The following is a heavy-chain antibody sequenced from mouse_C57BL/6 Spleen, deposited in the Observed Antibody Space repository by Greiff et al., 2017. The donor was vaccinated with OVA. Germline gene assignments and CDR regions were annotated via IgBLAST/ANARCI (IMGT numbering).Heavy chain of an antibody. J-gene: IGHJ1*03. CDR3: ARVRGYYGWYFDV. D-gene: IGHD2-3*01. CDR1: GYTFTSYW. Sequence: QVQLQQPGTELVKPGASVKLSCKASGYTFTSYWMHWVKQRPGQGLEWIGNINPSNGGTNYNEKFKSKATLTVDKSPSTAYMQLSSLTSEDSAVYYCARVRGYYGWYFDVWGTGTTVTVSS. CDR2: INPSNGGT. V-gene: IGHV1-53*01.